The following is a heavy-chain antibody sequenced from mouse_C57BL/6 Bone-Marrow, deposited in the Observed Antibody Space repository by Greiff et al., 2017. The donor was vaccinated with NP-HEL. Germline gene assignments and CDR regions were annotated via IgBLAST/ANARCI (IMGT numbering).Heavy chain of an antibody. D-gene: IGHD1-1*01. CDR3: TRGVGYGSSYHWYFDV. CDR1: GFTFSSYA. V-gene: IGHV5-9-1*02. J-gene: IGHJ1*03. CDR2: ISSGGDYI. Sequence: EVQLVESGEGLVKPGGSLKLSCAASGFTFSSYAMSWVRQTPEKRLEWVAYISSGGDYIYYADPVKGRFTISRDNARNTLYLQMSSLKSEDTAMYYCTRGVGYGSSYHWYFDVWGTGTTVTVSS.